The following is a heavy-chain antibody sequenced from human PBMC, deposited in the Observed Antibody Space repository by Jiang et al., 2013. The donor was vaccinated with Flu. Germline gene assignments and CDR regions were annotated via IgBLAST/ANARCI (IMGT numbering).Heavy chain of an antibody. CDR3: ARGRVYYYGMDV. CDR1: GGSFSGYY. CDR2: INHSGST. J-gene: IGHJ6*02. V-gene: IGHV4-34*01. Sequence: LLKPSETLSLTCAVYGGSFSGYYWSWIRQPPGKGLEWIGEINHSGSTNYNPSLKSRVTISVDTSKNQFSLKLSSVTAADTAVYYCARGRVYYYGMDVWGQGTTVTVSS. D-gene: IGHD3-10*01.